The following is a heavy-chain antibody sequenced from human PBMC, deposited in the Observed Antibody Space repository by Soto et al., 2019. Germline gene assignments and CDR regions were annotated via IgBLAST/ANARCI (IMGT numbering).Heavy chain of an antibody. D-gene: IGHD6-13*01. CDR3: ARETIAAAGRYYFDY. CDR1: GFTVSSNY. J-gene: IGHJ4*02. V-gene: IGHV3-53*02. CDR2: IYSGGST. Sequence: EVQLVETGGGLIQPGGSLRLSCAASGFTVSSNYMSWVRQAPGKGLEWVSVIYSGGSTYYADSVKGRFTISRDNSKNTLYLQMNSLRAEDTAVYYCARETIAAAGRYYFDYWGQGTLVTVSS.